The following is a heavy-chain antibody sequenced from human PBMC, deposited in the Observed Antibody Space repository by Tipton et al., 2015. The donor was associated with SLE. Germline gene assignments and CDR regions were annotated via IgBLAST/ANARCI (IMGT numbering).Heavy chain of an antibody. V-gene: IGHV3-23*01. D-gene: IGHD1-20*01. CDR3: AREKEEVTGDYNWFDP. CDR2: ISGSGGST. CDR1: GFTFSNYA. J-gene: IGHJ5*02. Sequence: SLRLSCAASGFTFSNYAMTWVRPAPGKGLQWGSSISGSGGSTFYADSVKGRFTISRDNSNNRLYLQMNSLGGEDTAVYYCAREKEEVTGDYNWFDPWGQGTLVTVSS.